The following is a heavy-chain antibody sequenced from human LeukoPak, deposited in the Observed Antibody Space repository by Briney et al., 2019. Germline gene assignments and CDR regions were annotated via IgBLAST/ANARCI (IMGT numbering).Heavy chain of an antibody. CDR1: GGSISSYY. Sequence: PSETLSLTCTVSGGSISSYYWTWIRQPAGKGLEWIGRIYTTGSTNYNPSLTSRVTMSVDTSKNQFSLKLSSVTAADTAVYYCAKITYSSPPGAFFDYWGQGTLVTVSS. CDR3: AKITYSSPPGAFFDY. D-gene: IGHD6-13*01. CDR2: IYTTGST. J-gene: IGHJ4*02. V-gene: IGHV4-4*07.